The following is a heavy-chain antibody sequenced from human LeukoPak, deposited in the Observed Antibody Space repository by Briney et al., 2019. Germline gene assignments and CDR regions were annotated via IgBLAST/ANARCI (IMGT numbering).Heavy chain of an antibody. CDR1: GFTFDDYA. D-gene: IGHD6-19*01. CDR3: AKDGATKWLGYYFDY. Sequence: GGSLRLSCAASGFTFDDYAMHWVRQAPGKGLEWVSGISWNSGSIGYADSVKGRFTISRDNAKNSLYLQMNSLRAEDTALYYCAKDGATKWLGYYFDYWGQGTLVTVSS. J-gene: IGHJ4*02. CDR2: ISWNSGSI. V-gene: IGHV3-9*01.